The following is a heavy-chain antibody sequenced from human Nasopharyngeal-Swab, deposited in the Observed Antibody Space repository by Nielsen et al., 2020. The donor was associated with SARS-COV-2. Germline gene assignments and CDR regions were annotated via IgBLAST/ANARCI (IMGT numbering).Heavy chain of an antibody. CDR2: ISSSSSYI. Sequence: GESLKISCAASGFTFNNYNFNWVRQAPGKGLEWVSSISSSSSYIYYADSVKGRFTISRDNAKNSLYLQMNSLRAEDTAVYYCVKYSYDSSDYNLYYYYYMDVWGKGTTVTVSS. CDR1: GFTFNNYN. D-gene: IGHD3-22*01. CDR3: VKYSYDSSDYNLYYYYYMDV. J-gene: IGHJ6*03. V-gene: IGHV3-21*04.